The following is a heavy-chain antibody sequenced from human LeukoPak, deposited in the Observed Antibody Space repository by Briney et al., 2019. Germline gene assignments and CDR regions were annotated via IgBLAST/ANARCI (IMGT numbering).Heavy chain of an antibody. V-gene: IGHV1-69*05. CDR1: GGTFSSYA. CDR2: IIPILGTA. D-gene: IGHD3-22*01. Sequence: SVKVSCKASGGTFSSYAISWVRQAPGQGLEWMGGIIPILGTANYAQKFQDRVTITTDESTSTAYMELSSLRSEDTAVYYCARTGKYYYDSSGYEGFDYWGQGTLVTVSS. J-gene: IGHJ4*02. CDR3: ARTGKYYYDSSGYEGFDY.